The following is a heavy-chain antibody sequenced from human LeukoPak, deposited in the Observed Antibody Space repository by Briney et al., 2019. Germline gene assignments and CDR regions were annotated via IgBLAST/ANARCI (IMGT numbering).Heavy chain of an antibody. Sequence: SETLSLTCAVYGGSFSGYYWSWLRQPPGKGLEWIGEINHSGSTNYNPSLKSRVTISVDTSKNQFSLKLSSVTAADTAVYYCARVGYIAAAEDAFDIWGQGTMVTVSS. V-gene: IGHV4-34*01. D-gene: IGHD6-13*01. CDR2: INHSGST. CDR1: GGSFSGYY. CDR3: ARVGYIAAAEDAFDI. J-gene: IGHJ3*02.